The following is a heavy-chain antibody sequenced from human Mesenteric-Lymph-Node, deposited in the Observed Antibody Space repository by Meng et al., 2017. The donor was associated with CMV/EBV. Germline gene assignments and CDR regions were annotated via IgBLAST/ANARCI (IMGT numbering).Heavy chain of an antibody. V-gene: IGHV4-59*01. CDR3: ARGGRFGEERIKY. CDR2: IFYSGST. J-gene: IGHJ4*02. Sequence: SETLSLTCTVSGGSINNYYWIWIRQPPGKALEWLGYIFYSGSTSYNPSLRNRISISVDMFQNHFSLELSSVTAADTAIYYCARGGRFGEERIKYWGQGMLVTVSS. CDR1: GGSINNYY. D-gene: IGHD3-10*01.